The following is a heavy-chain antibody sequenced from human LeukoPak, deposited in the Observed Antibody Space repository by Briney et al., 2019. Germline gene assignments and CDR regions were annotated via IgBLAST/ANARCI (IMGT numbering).Heavy chain of an antibody. J-gene: IGHJ3*02. CDR2: IYHSGST. CDR3: ARGTVTTDDAFDI. Sequence: PSQTLSLTCTVSGGSISSGGYYWSWIRQPPGKGLEWIGYIYHSGSTYYNPSLKSRITISVDRSKNQFSLKLSSVTAADTAVYYCARGTVTTDDAFDIWGQGTMVTVSS. V-gene: IGHV4-30-2*01. D-gene: IGHD4-17*01. CDR1: GGSISSGGYY.